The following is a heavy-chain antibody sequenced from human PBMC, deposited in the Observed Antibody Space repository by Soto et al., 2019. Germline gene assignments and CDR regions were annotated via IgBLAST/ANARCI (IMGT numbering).Heavy chain of an antibody. J-gene: IGHJ6*02. V-gene: IGHV3-21*01. CDR3: ARGIGVWYGSAPFDLQYYYYGMDV. D-gene: IGHD2-21*02. CDR1: GFTFSSYS. Sequence: PGGSLRLSCAASGFTFSSYSMNWVRQAPGKGLEWVSSISSSSSYIYYADSVKGRFTISRDNAKNSLYLQMNSLRAEDTAVYYCARGIGVWYGSAPFDLQYYYYGMDVWGQGTTVTVSS. CDR2: ISSSSSYI.